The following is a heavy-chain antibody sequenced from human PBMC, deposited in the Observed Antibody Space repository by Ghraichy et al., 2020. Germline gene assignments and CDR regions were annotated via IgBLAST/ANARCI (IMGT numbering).Heavy chain of an antibody. CDR2: IIPILGIA. V-gene: IGHV1-69*02. J-gene: IGHJ3*02. Sequence: SVKVSCKASGGTFSSYTTSWVREAPGQGLEWMGRIIPILGIANYAQKFQGRVTITADKSTSTAYMELSSLRSEDTAVYYCASPPSIAAHAFDIWGQGTMVTVSS. CDR1: GGTFSSYT. CDR3: ASPPSIAAHAFDI. D-gene: IGHD6-6*01.